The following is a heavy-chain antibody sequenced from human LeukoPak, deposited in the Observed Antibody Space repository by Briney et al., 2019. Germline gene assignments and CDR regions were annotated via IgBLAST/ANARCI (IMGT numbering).Heavy chain of an antibody. CDR1: GGSISSYY. CDR3: ARRGYSGYDPSYYYMDV. Sequence: SETLSLTCTVSGGSISSYYWSWIRQPPGKGLEWIGYIYYSGSTNYNPSLKSRVTISVDTSKNQFSLKLSSVTAADTAVYYCARRGYSGYDPSYYYMDVWGKGTTVTVPS. D-gene: IGHD5-12*01. CDR2: IYYSGST. V-gene: IGHV4-59*08. J-gene: IGHJ6*03.